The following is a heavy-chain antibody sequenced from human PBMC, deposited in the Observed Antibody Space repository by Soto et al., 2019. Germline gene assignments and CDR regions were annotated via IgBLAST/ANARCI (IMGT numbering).Heavy chain of an antibody. V-gene: IGHV1-18*01. CDR3: ASIKYDILTGYPEYFQH. Sequence: ASVKVSCKASGYTFTSYGISWVRQAPGQGLEWMGWISAYNGNTNYAQKLQGRVTMTTDTSTSTAYMELRSLRSDDTAVYYCASIKYDILTGYPEYFQHWGQGTLVTVPQ. CDR1: GYTFTSYG. CDR2: ISAYNGNT. J-gene: IGHJ1*01. D-gene: IGHD3-9*01.